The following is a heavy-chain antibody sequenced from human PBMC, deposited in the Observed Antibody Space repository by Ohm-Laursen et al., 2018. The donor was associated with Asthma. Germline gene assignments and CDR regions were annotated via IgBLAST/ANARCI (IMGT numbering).Heavy chain of an antibody. CDR3: AKDIFGLEMRKLYGMDV. V-gene: IGHV3-9*01. D-gene: IGHD3-3*01. CDR2: ISWNSGSI. Sequence: RSLRLSCSASGFTFDDYAMHWVRQAPGKGLEWVSGISWNSGSIGYADSVKGRFTISRDNAKNSLYLQMNSLRAEDTALYYCAKDIFGLEMRKLYGMDVWGQGTTVTVSS. J-gene: IGHJ6*02. CDR1: GFTFDDYA.